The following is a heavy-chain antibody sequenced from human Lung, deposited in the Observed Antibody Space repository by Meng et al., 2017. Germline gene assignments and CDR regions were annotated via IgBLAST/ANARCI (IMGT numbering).Heavy chain of an antibody. V-gene: IGHV4-34*01. Sequence: QVQVQERGAGLLKPSETLSLTCVVSGGSFSDYYWSWIRQPPGKGLEWIGEINHSGSTNYNPSLESRATISVDTSQNNLSLKLSSVTAADSVVYYCARGPTTMAHDFDYWGQGTLVTVSS. J-gene: IGHJ4*02. CDR1: GGSFSDYY. D-gene: IGHD4-11*01. CDR3: ARGPTTMAHDFDY. CDR2: INHSGST.